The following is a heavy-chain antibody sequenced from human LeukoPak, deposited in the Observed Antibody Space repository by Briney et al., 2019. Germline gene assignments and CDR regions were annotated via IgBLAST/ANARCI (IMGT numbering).Heavy chain of an antibody. CDR3: AKGLKPAMASRSNYFDY. D-gene: IGHD2-8*01. J-gene: IGHJ4*02. CDR2: ITGSGGST. CDR1: GYSFSNYA. Sequence: GGSLRLSCAASGYSFSNYAMNWVRQAPGKGLEWVSTITGSGGSTHYADSVKGRFTISRDNSKNTLYLQMNSLRADDTAVYYCAKGLKPAMASRSNYFDYWGQGALVTVSS. V-gene: IGHV3-23*01.